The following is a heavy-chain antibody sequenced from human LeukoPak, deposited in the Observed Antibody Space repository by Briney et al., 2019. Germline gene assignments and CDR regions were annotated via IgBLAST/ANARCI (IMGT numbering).Heavy chain of an antibody. D-gene: IGHD2-2*01. CDR1: GFTFDDYG. CDR2: INWNGGST. V-gene: IGHV3-20*04. J-gene: IGHJ4*02. CDR3: ARGSCSSTSCSLGDY. Sequence: GESLRLSCAASGFTFDDYGMSWVRQAPGKGLEWVSGINWNGGSTGYADSVKGRFIISRDNAKNSLYLRMNSLRAEDTALYYCARGSCSSTSCSLGDYWGQGTLVTVSS.